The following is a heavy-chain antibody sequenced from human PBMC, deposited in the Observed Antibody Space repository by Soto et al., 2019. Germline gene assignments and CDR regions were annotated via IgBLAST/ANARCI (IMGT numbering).Heavy chain of an antibody. Sequence: QMQLVQSGPEVKKPGTSVKVSCKASGFTFTSSAVQWVRQARGQRLEWIGWIVVGSGNTNYAQKFQERVTITRDMSTSTAYMELSSLRSEDTAVYYCAAARWAATTFPIGGGFDPWGQGTRVIVSS. CDR2: IVVGSGNT. D-gene: IGHD5-12*01. CDR3: AAARWAATTFPIGGGFDP. V-gene: IGHV1-58*01. J-gene: IGHJ5*02. CDR1: GFTFTSSA.